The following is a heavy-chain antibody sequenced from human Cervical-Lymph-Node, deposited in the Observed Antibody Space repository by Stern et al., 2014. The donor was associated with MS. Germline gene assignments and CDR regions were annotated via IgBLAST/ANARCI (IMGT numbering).Heavy chain of an antibody. CDR3: ARDYGDYAFDY. D-gene: IGHD4-17*01. CDR1: GYSLTANW. J-gene: IGHJ4*02. V-gene: IGHV5-51*01. CDR2: IYPGDSDT. Sequence: VQLEQSGAEVKKPAETLKISCKGSGYSLTANWIAWEWQMPATGQALMVLIYPGDSDTSYSPSFQGQVTISADKSISTAYLQWSSLKASDTAMYYCARDYGDYAFDYWGQGTLVTVSS.